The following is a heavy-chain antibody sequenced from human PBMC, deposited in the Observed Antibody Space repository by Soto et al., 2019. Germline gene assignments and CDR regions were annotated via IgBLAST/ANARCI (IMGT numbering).Heavy chain of an antibody. CDR1: GFTLSDFA. Sequence: QAQLAESGGGVVQPGRSLRLSCAASGFTLSDFAMHWVRQAPGKGLEWVALISNDGGYQHYGDSVRGRFTISRDNSKHMLYLQMTSRRLEDTAVYYCARAMPGMDVWGQGTTVTVSS. V-gene: IGHV3-30-3*01. CDR3: ARAMPGMDV. D-gene: IGHD2-2*01. CDR2: ISNDGGYQ. J-gene: IGHJ6*02.